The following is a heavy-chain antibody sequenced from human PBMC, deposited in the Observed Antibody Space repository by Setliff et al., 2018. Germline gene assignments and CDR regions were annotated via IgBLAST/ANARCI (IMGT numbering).Heavy chain of an antibody. CDR2: ISPSSTYI. Sequence: TGGSLRLSCAASGFTFSSYAMHWVRQAPGKGLEWVSSISPSSTYIYYADSVEGRFTISRDNAKNSLYLQMNSLGAEDTAVYYCARGIVVVPAALDVWGKGTTVTVSS. CDR1: GFTFSSYA. D-gene: IGHD2-2*01. CDR3: ARGIVVVPAALDV. V-gene: IGHV3-21*01. J-gene: IGHJ6*04.